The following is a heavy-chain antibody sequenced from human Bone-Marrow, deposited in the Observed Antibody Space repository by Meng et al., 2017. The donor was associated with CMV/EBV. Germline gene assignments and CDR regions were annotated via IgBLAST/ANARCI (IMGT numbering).Heavy chain of an antibody. J-gene: IGHJ4*02. V-gene: IGHV1-2*02. CDR3: ARESIAVRPQYYFDY. CDR1: GYTFTGYY. CDR2: INPNSGGT. D-gene: IGHD6-6*01. Sequence: ASVKVSCKASGYTFTGYYMHWVRQAPGQGLEWMGWINPNSGGTNYAQKFQGRVTMTRDTSISTAYMELSRLRSDDTAVYYCARESIAVRPQYYFDYWGQGTLVTVSS.